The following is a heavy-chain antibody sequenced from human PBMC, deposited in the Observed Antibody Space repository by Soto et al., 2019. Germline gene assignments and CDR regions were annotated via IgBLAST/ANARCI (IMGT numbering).Heavy chain of an antibody. CDR2: IYYSGST. D-gene: IGHD6-13*01. CDR3: ASAFQDGPDSSSWYVTDY. J-gene: IGHJ4*02. CDR1: GGSVSSGSYY. Sequence: PSETLSLTCTVSGGSVSSGSYYWSWIRQPPGKGLEWIGYIYYSGSTNYNPSLKSRVTISVDTSKNQFSLKLSSVTAADTAVHYCASAFQDGPDSSSWYVTDYWGQGTPVTVSS. V-gene: IGHV4-61*01.